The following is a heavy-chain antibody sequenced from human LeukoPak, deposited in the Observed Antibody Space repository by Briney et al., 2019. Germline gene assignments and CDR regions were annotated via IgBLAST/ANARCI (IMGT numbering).Heavy chain of an antibody. CDR2: IYISGSGST. CDR1: GGSISSYY. Sequence: SETLSLTCTVSGGSISSYYWSWLRQPPGKGLEWIGRIYISGSGSTNYNPSLKSRVTISVDTSKNQFSLKLSSVTAADTAVYYCARDKRVAVAGTYIYYYYMDVWGNGTTVTISS. J-gene: IGHJ6*03. D-gene: IGHD6-19*01. CDR3: ARDKRVAVAGTYIYYYYMDV. V-gene: IGHV4-4*07.